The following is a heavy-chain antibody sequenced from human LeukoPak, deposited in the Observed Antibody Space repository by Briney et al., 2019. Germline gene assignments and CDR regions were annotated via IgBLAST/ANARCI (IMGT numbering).Heavy chain of an antibody. CDR3: ARAYSSSSPFDY. J-gene: IGHJ4*02. CDR1: GYIFTSHY. Sequence: ASVTVSCKASGYIFTSHYMHWVRQAPGQGLEWMGMINPSDGSTSYAQKFQGRVTMTRDTSTSTVYLELSSLRSEDTAVYYCARAYSSSSPFDYWGQGTLVTVSS. D-gene: IGHD6-6*01. V-gene: IGHV1-46*01. CDR2: INPSDGST.